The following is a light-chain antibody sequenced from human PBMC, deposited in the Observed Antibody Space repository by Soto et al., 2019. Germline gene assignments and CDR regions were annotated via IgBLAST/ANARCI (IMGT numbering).Light chain of an antibody. J-gene: IGLJ2*01. V-gene: IGLV4-69*01. Sequence: QAVVTQSPSASASLGASVKLTCTLSSGHSSYAIAWHQQQPEKGPRYLMKLNSDGSHSKGDGIPDRFSGSSSGAERYLTISSLQSEDEADYYCQTWGTGVVFGRGTKLTVL. CDR3: QTWGTGVV. CDR1: SGHSSYA. CDR2: LNSDGSH.